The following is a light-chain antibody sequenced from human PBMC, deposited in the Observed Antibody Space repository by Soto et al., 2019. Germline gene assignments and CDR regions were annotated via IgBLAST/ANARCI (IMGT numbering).Light chain of an antibody. Sequence: DIQMTQSPSTLSASVGDRVTITCRASQSISSWLAWYQQKPGKAPKLLIYDASSLESGVPSRFSGSGSATAFTRTISTLQPDDFETYYCQQYNSFPLTFGGGTKVEIK. CDR1: QSISSW. J-gene: IGKJ4*01. V-gene: IGKV1-5*01. CDR3: QQYNSFPLT. CDR2: DAS.